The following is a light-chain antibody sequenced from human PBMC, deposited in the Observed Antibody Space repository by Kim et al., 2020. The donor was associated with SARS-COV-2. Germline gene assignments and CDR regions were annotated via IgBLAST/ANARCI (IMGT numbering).Light chain of an antibody. Sequence: SYELTQPPSVSVSPGQTASITCSGDKLGDKYASWYQQKPGQSPVLVIYEDTKRPSGITERFSGSNSGNTATLTISGTQAMDEADYYCQAWDSSTAGVVFGGGTQLTVL. J-gene: IGLJ2*01. CDR3: QAWDSSTAGVV. CDR1: KLGDKY. V-gene: IGLV3-1*01. CDR2: EDT.